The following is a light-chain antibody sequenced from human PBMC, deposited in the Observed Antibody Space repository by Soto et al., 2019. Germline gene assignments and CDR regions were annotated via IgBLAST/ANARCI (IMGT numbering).Light chain of an antibody. J-gene: IGLJ2*01. CDR2: DVS. CDR1: SSDVGGYNY. V-gene: IGLV2-14*01. Sequence: QSALTQPASVSGSPGQSITISCTGASSDVGGYNYVSWYQQHPGKVPKLIIYDVSDRPSGVSNRFSGSKSGNTASLTISGLQAEDEADYYCSSHTSSNTVVFGGGTKVTVL. CDR3: SSHTSSNTVV.